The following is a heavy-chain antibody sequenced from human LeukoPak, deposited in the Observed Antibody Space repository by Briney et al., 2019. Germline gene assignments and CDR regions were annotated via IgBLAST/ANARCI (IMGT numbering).Heavy chain of an antibody. J-gene: IGHJ5*02. CDR1: GFTFSTYW. CDR3: TRRVSATRWFDP. CDR2: ISGVGRAT. Sequence: GGSLRLSCAASGFTFSTYWMHWVRPAPGKGLVWVSRISGVGRATIYADSVKGRFTISRDNAENTMYLQMNSLTVEDTAVYYCTRRVSATRWFDPWGQGTLVTVSS. D-gene: IGHD2-15*01. V-gene: IGHV3-74*01.